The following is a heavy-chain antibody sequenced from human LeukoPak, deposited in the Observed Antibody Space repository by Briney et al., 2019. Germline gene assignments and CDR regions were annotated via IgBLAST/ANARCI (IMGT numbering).Heavy chain of an antibody. Sequence: ASVKVSCKASGYTFTSYGISWVRQAPGQGLEWMGWISAYNGNTNYAQKLQGRVTMTTDTSTSTAYMELRSLRSDDTAVYYCAGSPYGYCSGGSCSPFDYWGQGTLVTVSS. V-gene: IGHV1-18*01. CDR2: ISAYNGNT. J-gene: IGHJ4*02. CDR1: GYTFTSYG. D-gene: IGHD2-15*01. CDR3: AGSPYGYCSGGSCSPFDY.